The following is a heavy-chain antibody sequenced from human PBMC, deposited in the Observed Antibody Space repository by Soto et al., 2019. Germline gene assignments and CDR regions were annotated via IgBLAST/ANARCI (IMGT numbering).Heavy chain of an antibody. D-gene: IGHD6-13*01. CDR3: ARDRGYSSSWYWFDP. Sequence: EVQLVESGGGLGQPGGSLRLSCAASGFTFSSYSMNWVRQAPGKGLEWVSYISSSSSTIYYADSVKGRFTISRDNAKNSLYLQMNSLRDEDTAVYYCARDRGYSSSWYWFDPWGQGTLVTVSS. CDR1: GFTFSSYS. J-gene: IGHJ5*02. CDR2: ISSSSSTI. V-gene: IGHV3-48*02.